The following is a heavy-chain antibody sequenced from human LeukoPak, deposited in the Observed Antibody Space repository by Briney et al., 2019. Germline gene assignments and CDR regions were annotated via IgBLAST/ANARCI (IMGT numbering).Heavy chain of an antibody. Sequence: SETVALTCTVSGDPISGYSNYKWSWIRQPPGKGLEWIGYIYYHGSTNYNPSLKSRVTISVDTSKNQFSLKLSSVTAADTAVYYCAREYSGFDYWGPGTLFTVSS. CDR1: GDPISGYSNYK. CDR3: AREYSGFDY. J-gene: IGHJ4*02. D-gene: IGHD6-13*01. CDR2: IYYHGST. V-gene: IGHV4-61*01.